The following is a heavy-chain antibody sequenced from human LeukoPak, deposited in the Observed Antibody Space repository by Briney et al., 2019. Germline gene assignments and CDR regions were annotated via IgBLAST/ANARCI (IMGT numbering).Heavy chain of an antibody. CDR2: IHPEGNEK. Sequence: PGGSLRLSCAVSGFTFSNFWMSWVRQAPGMGLEWVANIHPEGNEKYHVESVKGRFTISRDNAKNSLFLQMNGLRVEDTAVYYCAWGDDFSGDHWGQGTLVTVSS. V-gene: IGHV3-7*04. J-gene: IGHJ4*02. CDR1: GFTFSNFW. D-gene: IGHD1-1*01. CDR3: AWGDDFSGDH.